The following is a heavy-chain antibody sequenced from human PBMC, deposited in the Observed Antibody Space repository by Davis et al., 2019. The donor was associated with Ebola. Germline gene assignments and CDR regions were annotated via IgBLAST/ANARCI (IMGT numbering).Heavy chain of an antibody. CDR1: GYSFSSYG. Sequence: ASVKVSCKASGYSFSSYGFSWVRQAPGQGLEWMGWFSAHNGNIYYAQKFQGRVTLTRDTSSSIAYMELRSLTSDDTAVYYCARAQFPTTSDHWGQGTLVTVSS. CDR3: ARAQFPTTSDH. V-gene: IGHV1-18*04. D-gene: IGHD1-1*01. CDR2: FSAHNGNI. J-gene: IGHJ4*02.